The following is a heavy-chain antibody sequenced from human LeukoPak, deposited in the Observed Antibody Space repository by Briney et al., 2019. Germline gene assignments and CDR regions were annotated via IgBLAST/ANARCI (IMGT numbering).Heavy chain of an antibody. V-gene: IGHV3-23*01. J-gene: IGHJ4*02. Sequence: GGSLRLSCAASGFTLSSYVMSWVRQAPGKGLEWISTINRRGDGTYYADSVKGRFTISRDNSKNTLNLQMNSLRAEDTAIYYCAKYLSATNFFDYWGQGTLVTVSS. D-gene: IGHD6-25*01. CDR1: GFTLSSYV. CDR2: INRRGDGT. CDR3: AKYLSATNFFDY.